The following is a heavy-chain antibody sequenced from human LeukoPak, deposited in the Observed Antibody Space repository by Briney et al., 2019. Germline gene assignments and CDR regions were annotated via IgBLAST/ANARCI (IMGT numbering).Heavy chain of an antibody. CDR2: IWYDGSNK. D-gene: IGHD3-22*01. J-gene: IGHJ4*02. V-gene: IGHV3-33*01. Sequence: GGSLRISCSAAGVTFSSYGMHRVRQAPGKGLEGGAVIWYDGSNKYYADSVKGRFTISRDNSKNTLYLQMNSLRADDTAVYYCARGSYYDSSGYYFYEAYFDYWGQGTLVTVSS. CDR3: ARGSYYDSSGYYFYEAYFDY. CDR1: GVTFSSYG.